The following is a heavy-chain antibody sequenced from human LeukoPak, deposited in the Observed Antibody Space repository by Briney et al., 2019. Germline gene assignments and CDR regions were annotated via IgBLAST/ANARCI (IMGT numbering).Heavy chain of an antibody. Sequence: SETLSLTCTVSGGSISSGDYYWSWIRQPPGKGLEWIGYIYYSGSTYYNPSLKSRVTISVDTSKNQFSRKLSSVTAADTAVYYRARHPHAAAFDYWGQGTLVTVSS. J-gene: IGHJ4*02. CDR1: GGSISSGDYY. CDR3: ARHPHAAAFDY. CDR2: IYYSGST. D-gene: IGHD6-25*01. V-gene: IGHV4-30-4*01.